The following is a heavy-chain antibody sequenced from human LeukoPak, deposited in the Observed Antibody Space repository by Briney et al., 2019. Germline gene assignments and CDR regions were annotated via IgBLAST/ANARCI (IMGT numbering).Heavy chain of an antibody. CDR3: ARAGGSYYYYYGMDV. CDR1: GFTFSSYW. D-gene: IGHD1-26*01. Sequence: PGRSLRLSCAASGFTFSSYWMHWVRQAPGKGLVWVSRINSDGSSTSYADSVKGRFTISRDNAKNTLYLQMNSLRAEDTAVYYCARAGGSYYYYYGMDVWGQGTTVTVSS. CDR2: INSDGSST. V-gene: IGHV3-74*01. J-gene: IGHJ6*02.